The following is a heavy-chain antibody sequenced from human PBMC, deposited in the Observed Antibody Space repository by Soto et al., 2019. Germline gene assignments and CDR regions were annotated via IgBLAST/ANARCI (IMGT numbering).Heavy chain of an antibody. CDR2: TYYRSKWYN. D-gene: IGHD5-18*01. J-gene: IGHJ6*04. CDR3: ERARRRGIQLPHHKRTFSGMDV. CDR1: GDSVSSSSAA. Sequence: SQTLSRTCAISGDSVSSSSAAWNWIRQSPSRGLEWLGRTYYRSKWYNDYAVSVKSRITINPDTSKNQFSLQLNSVTPEDTAVNYCERARRRGIQLPHHKRTFSGMDVWGKGTRVTVPS. V-gene: IGHV6-1*01.